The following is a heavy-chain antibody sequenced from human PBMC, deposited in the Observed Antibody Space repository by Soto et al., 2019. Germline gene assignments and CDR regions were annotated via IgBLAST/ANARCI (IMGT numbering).Heavy chain of an antibody. CDR1: GGTFSSHA. V-gene: IGHV1-69*01. CDR3: VFYYDSSGYYDAFDI. D-gene: IGHD3-22*01. J-gene: IGHJ3*02. Sequence: QVQLVQSGAEVKKPGSSVKVSCKASGGTFSSHAISWVRQAPGQGLEWMGGVIPIFGTVDYAQNFQGRVTITADESTTTAYMELSSLRSEDTAVYYCVFYYDSSGYYDAFDICGQGTMVTVSS. CDR2: VIPIFGTV.